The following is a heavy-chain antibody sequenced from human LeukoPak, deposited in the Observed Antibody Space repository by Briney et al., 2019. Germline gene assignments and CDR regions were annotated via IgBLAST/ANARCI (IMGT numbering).Heavy chain of an antibody. D-gene: IGHD1-1*01. Sequence: GGSLRLSCAASGFTFSSYAMSWVRQAPGKGLEWVAVIWYDGSNKYYADSVKGRFTISRDNSKNTLYLQMNSLRAEDTAVYYCARDLRRGTFDYWGQGTLVTVSS. CDR1: GFTFSSYA. V-gene: IGHV3-33*08. CDR3: ARDLRRGTFDY. CDR2: IWYDGSNK. J-gene: IGHJ4*02.